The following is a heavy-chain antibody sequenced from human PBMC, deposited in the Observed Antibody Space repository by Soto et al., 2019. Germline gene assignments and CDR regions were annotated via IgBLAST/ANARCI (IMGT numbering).Heavy chain of an antibody. CDR2: INHSGRT. J-gene: IGHJ4*02. CDR1: CRSFNGYY. V-gene: IGHV4-34*01. CDR3: ARASTKRGYSYGPDY. D-gene: IGHD5-18*01. Sequence: SETLSLTCAVYCRSFNGYYWTWIRQPPGKGLERIGEINHSGRTNYNQSHKSRFNISVATSKNKYYMKLSSVTAADTAVYYCARASTKRGYSYGPDYWGQGPLVTVSS.